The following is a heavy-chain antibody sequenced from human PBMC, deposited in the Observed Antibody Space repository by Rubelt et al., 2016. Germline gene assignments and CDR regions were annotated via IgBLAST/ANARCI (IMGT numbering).Heavy chain of an antibody. CDR3: ARFRRFGEWRSSAGALDY. J-gene: IGHJ4*02. V-gene: IGHV4-31*03. CDR1: GGSISSGGYF. D-gene: IGHD3-10*01. Sequence: QVQLQESGPGLVKPSQTLSLTCTVSGGSISSGGYFWSWIRQHPGKGLEWIGYIFYTGSTYYNPSLQGRVTISVDTSTNKSPRSLNTVPAAETAVHYCARFRRFGEWRSSAGALDYWGQGTLVTVSS. CDR2: IFYTGST.